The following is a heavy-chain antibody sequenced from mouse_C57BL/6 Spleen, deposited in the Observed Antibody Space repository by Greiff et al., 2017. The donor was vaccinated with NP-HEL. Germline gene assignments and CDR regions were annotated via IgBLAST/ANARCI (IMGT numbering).Heavy chain of an antibody. CDR1: GYTFTDYE. Sequence: QVQLKQSGAELVRPGASVTLSCKASGYTFTDYEMHWVKQTPVHGLEWIGAIDPETGGTAYNQKFKGKAILTADKSSSTAYMELRSLTSEDSAVYYCHYGNYGYFDVWGTGTTVTVSS. V-gene: IGHV1-15*01. CDR3: HYGNYGYFDV. D-gene: IGHD2-1*01. J-gene: IGHJ1*03. CDR2: IDPETGGT.